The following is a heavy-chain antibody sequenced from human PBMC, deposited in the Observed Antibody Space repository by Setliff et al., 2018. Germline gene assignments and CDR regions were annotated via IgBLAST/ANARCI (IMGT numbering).Heavy chain of an antibody. CDR1: DVSISGYY. CDR3: ARGRYFESSIYYFPFDY. V-gene: IGHV4-59*01. Sequence: SETLSLTCTVSDVSISGYYWSWIRQPPGKGLEWIGYIHSSGRSNYNPSLKSRVTISVDTSKNQFSLKRSSVTAADTAVYYCARGRYFESSIYYFPFDYWGLGTLVTVSS. CDR2: IHSSGRS. D-gene: IGHD3-22*01. J-gene: IGHJ4*02.